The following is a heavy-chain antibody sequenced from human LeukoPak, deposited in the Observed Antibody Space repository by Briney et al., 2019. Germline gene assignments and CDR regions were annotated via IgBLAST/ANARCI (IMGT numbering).Heavy chain of an antibody. CDR3: ARADYGGNSLPFVY. Sequence: SVKVSCKASGGTFSSYAISWVRQAPGQGLEWMGRIIPILGIANYAQKFQGRVTITADKSTSTAYMELSSLRSEDTAVYYCARADYGGNSLPFVYWGQGTLVTVSS. CDR1: GGTFSSYA. J-gene: IGHJ4*02. CDR2: IIPILGIA. V-gene: IGHV1-69*04. D-gene: IGHD4-23*01.